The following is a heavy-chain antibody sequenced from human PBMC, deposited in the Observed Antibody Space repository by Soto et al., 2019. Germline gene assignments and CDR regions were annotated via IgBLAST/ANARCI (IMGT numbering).Heavy chain of an antibody. J-gene: IGHJ4*02. CDR2: INPSGTT. D-gene: IGHD4-17*01. CDR1: GGSFSGYY. CDR3: ARGRDGGAAI. V-gene: IGHV4-34*01. Sequence: QVQLQQWGAGLLKPSETLSLTYAVYGGSFSGYYWSWIRQPPGKGLEWIGEINPSGTTNYTPSLKSRVTMSGDTPKNQFSLKMTSVTAADTAVYYCARGRDGGAAIWGQGTLVTVSS.